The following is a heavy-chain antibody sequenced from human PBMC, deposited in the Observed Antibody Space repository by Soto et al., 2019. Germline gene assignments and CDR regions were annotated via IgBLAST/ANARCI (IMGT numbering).Heavy chain of an antibody. CDR3: ATVPPYSGSYSGLYAFDI. CDR2: FDPEDGET. Sequence: QVQLVQSGAEVKKPGASVKVSCKVSGYTLTELSMHWVRQAPGKGLEWMGGFDPEDGETIYAQKFQGRVTMTEDTSTDTAYMELSSLRSEDTAVYYWATVPPYSGSYSGLYAFDIWGQGTMVTVSS. D-gene: IGHD1-26*01. CDR1: GYTLTELS. V-gene: IGHV1-24*01. J-gene: IGHJ3*02.